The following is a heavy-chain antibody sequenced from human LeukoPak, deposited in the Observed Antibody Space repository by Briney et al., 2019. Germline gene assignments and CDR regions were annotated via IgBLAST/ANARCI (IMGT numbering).Heavy chain of an antibody. CDR1: GFTFSSYA. V-gene: IGHV3-48*03. J-gene: IGHJ5*02. CDR3: ARKLGSSNWFDP. CDR2: ISTTGTTI. Sequence: GGSLRLSCAASGFTFSSYAMSWVRQAPGQGLEWVSYISTTGTTIHYADSVKGRFTISRDNAKKSLYLQMNSLRAEDTAVYYCARKLGSSNWFDPWGQGTLVTVSS. D-gene: IGHD1-26*01.